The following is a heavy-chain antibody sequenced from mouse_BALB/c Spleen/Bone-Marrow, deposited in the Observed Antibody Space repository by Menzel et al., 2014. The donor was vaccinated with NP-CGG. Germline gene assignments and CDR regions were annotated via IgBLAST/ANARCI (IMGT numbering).Heavy chain of an antibody. CDR2: IYPGDGDT. CDR3: ASPYGNYDAMDC. J-gene: IGHJ4*01. V-gene: IGHV1-87*01. Sequence: VQLQQSGAELARPGASVKLSCKASGYTFTSYWMQWVKQRPGQGLQWIGAIYPGDGDTRYTQKFRGKATLTADKSSNTAYMQLSSLTSEDSAVYFCASPYGNYDAMDCWGQGTSVTVSS. CDR1: GYTFTSYW. D-gene: IGHD2-1*01.